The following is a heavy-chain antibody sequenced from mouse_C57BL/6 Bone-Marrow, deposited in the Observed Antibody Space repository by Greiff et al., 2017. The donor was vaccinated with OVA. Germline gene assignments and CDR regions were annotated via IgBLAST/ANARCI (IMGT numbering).Heavy chain of an antibody. CDR1: GYTFTDYE. V-gene: IGHV1-15*01. J-gene: IGHJ3*01. CDR3: TRIDYGSSLPSWFAY. Sequence: QVQLQQSGAELVRPGASVTLSCKASGYTFTDYEMHWVKQTPVHGLEWIGAIDPETGGTAYSQKFKGKAILTADKSSSTAYMELRSLTSEDSAVYYCTRIDYGSSLPSWFAYWGQGTLVTVSA. CDR2: IDPETGGT. D-gene: IGHD1-1*01.